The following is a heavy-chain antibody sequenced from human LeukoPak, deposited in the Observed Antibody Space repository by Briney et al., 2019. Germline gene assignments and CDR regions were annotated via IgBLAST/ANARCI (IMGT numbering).Heavy chain of an antibody. Sequence: PGGSLRLSCAASGFTFSSYSMNWVRQAPGKGLEWVSSISSSSNYIYYADSVKGRFTISRDNAKNSLYLQMNSLRAEDTAVYYCARGIYGGNYFDYWGQGTLVTVSS. CDR2: ISSSSNYI. CDR1: GFTFSSYS. J-gene: IGHJ4*02. CDR3: ARGIYGGNYFDY. D-gene: IGHD4-23*01. V-gene: IGHV3-21*01.